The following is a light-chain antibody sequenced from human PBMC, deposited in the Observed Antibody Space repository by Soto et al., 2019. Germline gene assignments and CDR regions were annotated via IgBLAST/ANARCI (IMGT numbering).Light chain of an antibody. J-gene: IGKJ2*01. Sequence: EVVLTQSPGTLSLSPGERVTLSCRTSQSVRSTFLAWYQQKPGQAPRLLIYGASTRATGIPDRFSGSGSGTDCTLTISRLEPEDSAVYYCQQYDTSPPTYTFGQGTKLEIK. CDR2: GAS. CDR3: QQYDTSPPTYT. V-gene: IGKV3-20*01. CDR1: QSVRSTF.